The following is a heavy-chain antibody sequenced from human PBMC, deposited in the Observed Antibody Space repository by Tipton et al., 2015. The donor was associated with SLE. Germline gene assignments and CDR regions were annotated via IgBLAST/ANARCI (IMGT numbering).Heavy chain of an antibody. CDR3: ARDRTGDGPPRGY. J-gene: IGHJ4*02. V-gene: IGHV4-39*02. Sequence: TLSLTCTVSGGSISSSSYYWGWIRQPPGKGLEWIGSIYYSGSTYYNPSLKSRVTISVDTSKNQFSLKLRSVTAADTAVHYCARDRTGDGPPRGYWGQGTLVTVSS. CDR1: GGSISSSSYY. D-gene: IGHD3-16*01. CDR2: IYYSGST.